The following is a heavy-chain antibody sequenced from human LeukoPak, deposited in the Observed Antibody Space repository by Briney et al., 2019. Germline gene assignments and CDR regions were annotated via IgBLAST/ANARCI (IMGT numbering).Heavy chain of an antibody. V-gene: IGHV3-48*03. CDR1: GFTFSRYE. CDR2: ISSSGSPI. D-gene: IGHD6-13*01. J-gene: IGHJ4*02. Sequence: PGGSLRLSCVPSGFTFSRYEMNWVRHAPGRGPEWVSYISSSGSPIKYADSVKGRFTISRDNAKNSLYLQMNSLRAEDTAVYYCARPAGSNWYYFGYWGQGAMVTVSS. CDR3: ARPAGSNWYYFGY.